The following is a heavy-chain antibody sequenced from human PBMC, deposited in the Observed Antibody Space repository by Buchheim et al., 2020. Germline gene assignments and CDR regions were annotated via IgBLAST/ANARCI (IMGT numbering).Heavy chain of an antibody. CDR2: ISYDGSNK. CDR3: ARDSRVDIVATIPDY. D-gene: IGHD5-12*01. Sequence: QVQLVESGGGVVQPGRSLRLSCAASGFTFSSYAMHWVRQAPGKGLEWVAVISYDGSNKYYSDSVKGRFTISRDNSKTTLYLQMNSLRAEDTAVYYCARDSRVDIVATIPDYWGQGTL. V-gene: IGHV3-30*04. J-gene: IGHJ4*02. CDR1: GFTFSSYA.